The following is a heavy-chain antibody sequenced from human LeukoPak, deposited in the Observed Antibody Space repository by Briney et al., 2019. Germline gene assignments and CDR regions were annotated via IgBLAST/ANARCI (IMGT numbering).Heavy chain of an antibody. CDR3: ARQGLGYCSGGSCYHHDAFDI. CDR2: IYPGDSDT. D-gene: IGHD2-15*01. CDR1: GYSFTSYW. Sequence: GESLKISCKGSGYSFTSYWIGWVRQMPGKGLEWMGIIYPGDSDTRYSPSFQGQVTISADKSISTAYLQWGSLKASDTAMYYCARQGLGYCSGGSCYHHDAFDIWGQGTMVTVSS. V-gene: IGHV5-51*01. J-gene: IGHJ3*02.